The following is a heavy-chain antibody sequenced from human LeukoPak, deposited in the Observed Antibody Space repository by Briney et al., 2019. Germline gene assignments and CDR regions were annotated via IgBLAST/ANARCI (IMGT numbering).Heavy chain of an antibody. J-gene: IGHJ4*02. V-gene: IGHV1-2*02. CDR2: INPNSGGT. Sequence: ASVKVSCKASGYTFTSYYMHWVRQAPGQGLEWRGWINPNSGGTNYAQKFQGRVTMTRDTSISTAYMELSRLRSDDTAVYYCARGSPAVAAQKGDYWGQGTLVTVSS. D-gene: IGHD6-19*01. CDR3: ARGSPAVAAQKGDY. CDR1: GYTFTSYY.